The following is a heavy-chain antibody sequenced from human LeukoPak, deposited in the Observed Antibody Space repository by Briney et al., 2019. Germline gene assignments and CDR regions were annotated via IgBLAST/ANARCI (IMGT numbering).Heavy chain of an antibody. CDR3: ARVWIQVFDY. CDR2: IKEDGSEK. D-gene: IGHD5-18*01. Sequence: PGGSLRLSCGVSGFNFSSYWMSWVRQAPGKGLEWVANIKEDGSEKYYVDSVKGRFTISRDNAKNSVTLQMNSLRVEDTAVYYCARVWIQVFDYWGQGTLVTVSS. J-gene: IGHJ4*02. V-gene: IGHV3-7*04. CDR1: GFNFSSYW.